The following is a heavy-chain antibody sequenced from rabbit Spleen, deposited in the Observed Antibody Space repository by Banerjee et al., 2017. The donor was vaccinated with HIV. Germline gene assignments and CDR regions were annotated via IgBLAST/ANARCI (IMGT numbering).Heavy chain of an antibody. V-gene: IGHV1S45*01. D-gene: IGHD1-1*01. CDR3: ARDLVGVIGWNFYL. J-gene: IGHJ4*01. CDR2: ILAASSGAS. Sequence: QEQLVESGGGLVKPQGSLTLTCKASGFSFSDRDVMCWVRQAPGKGLEWIACILAASSGASDYASWAKGRFTISKISSTTVTLKMTSLTVADRAAYFCARDLVGVIGWNFYLGGPGTLVTVS. CDR1: GFSFSDRDV.